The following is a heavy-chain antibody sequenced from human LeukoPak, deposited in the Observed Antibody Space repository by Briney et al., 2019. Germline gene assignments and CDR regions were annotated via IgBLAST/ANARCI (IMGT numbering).Heavy chain of an antibody. CDR1: GFTFDDYA. V-gene: IGHV3-9*01. Sequence: GGSLRLSCAASGFTFDDYAMHWVRQAPGKGLEWVSGISWNSGSIGYADSVKGRFTISRDNAKNSLYLQMNSLRAEDTALYYCAKDMGDGYNHHAFDIWGQGTMVTVSS. CDR2: ISWNSGSI. J-gene: IGHJ3*02. D-gene: IGHD5-24*01. CDR3: AKDMGDGYNHHAFDI.